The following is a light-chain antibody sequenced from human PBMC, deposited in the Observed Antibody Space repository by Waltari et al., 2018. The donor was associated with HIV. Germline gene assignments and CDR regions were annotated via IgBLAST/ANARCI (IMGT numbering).Light chain of an antibody. V-gene: IGLV2-23*02. CDR3: CSYAGSSSHVV. Sequence: QSALTQPASVSGSPGQSLTISCTGTSSDVGGYNLVSWYQQHPGKAPKLRIDEVSKRPSGVSNRFSGSKAGNTASLTSSGLQAEDEADYYCCSYAGSSSHVVFGGGTKLTVL. CDR2: EVS. J-gene: IGLJ2*01. CDR1: SSDVGGYNL.